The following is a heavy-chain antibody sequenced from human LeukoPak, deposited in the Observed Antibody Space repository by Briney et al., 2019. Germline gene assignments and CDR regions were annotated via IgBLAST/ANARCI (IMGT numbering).Heavy chain of an antibody. CDR2: IYYSGST. V-gene: IGHV4-31*03. J-gene: IGHJ4*02. D-gene: IGHD5-18*01. Sequence: SETLSLTCTVSGGSISSGGYYWSWIRQHPGKGLEWTGYIYYSGSTYYNPSLKSRVTISVDTSKNQFSLKLSSVTAADTAVYYCARGPYTAMEYYFDYWGQGTLVTVSS. CDR1: GGSISSGGYY. CDR3: ARGPYTAMEYYFDY.